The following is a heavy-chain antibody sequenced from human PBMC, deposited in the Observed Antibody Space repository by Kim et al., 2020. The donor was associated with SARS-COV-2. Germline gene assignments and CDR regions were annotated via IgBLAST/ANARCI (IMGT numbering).Heavy chain of an antibody. CDR2: IWYDGSNK. CDR3: AREESHGDGVVTANDAFDI. Sequence: GGSLRLSCAASGFTFSSYGMHWVRQAPGKGLEWVAVIWYDGSNKYYADSVKGRFTISRDNSKNTLYLQMNSLRAEDTAVYYCAREESHGDGVVTANDAFDIWGQGTMVTVSS. D-gene: IGHD2-21*02. CDR1: GFTFSSYG. J-gene: IGHJ3*02. V-gene: IGHV3-33*01.